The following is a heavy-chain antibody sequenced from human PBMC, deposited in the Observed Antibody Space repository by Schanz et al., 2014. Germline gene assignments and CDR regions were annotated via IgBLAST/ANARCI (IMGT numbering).Heavy chain of an antibody. J-gene: IGHJ4*02. D-gene: IGHD2-2*01. CDR2: INTKTGNP. Sequence: QVHLVQSESELKNPGASVKVSCKTSGYSFSTYAMNWVRQAPGQGLEWMGWINTKTGNPTYAQGFTGRFVFSLDTSVSTTHLQITNLKADDTAVYYCARGYCAGTSCPIFDYWGQGTLFTVSS. CDR1: GYSFSTYA. V-gene: IGHV7-4-1*02. CDR3: ARGYCAGTSCPIFDY.